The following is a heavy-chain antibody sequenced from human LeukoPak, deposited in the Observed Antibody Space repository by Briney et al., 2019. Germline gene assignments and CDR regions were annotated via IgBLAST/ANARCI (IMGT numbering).Heavy chain of an antibody. Sequence: ETGGSLRLSCAASGFTFSNAWMSWVRQAPVKGLEWVGRIKSKTDGGTTDYAAPVKGRFTISRDDSKNTLYLQMNSLKTEDTAVYYCTTALDIVVVVAATRFDPWGQGTLVTVSS. CDR1: GFTFSNAW. J-gene: IGHJ5*02. CDR2: IKSKTDGGTT. V-gene: IGHV3-15*01. D-gene: IGHD2-15*01. CDR3: TTALDIVVVVAATRFDP.